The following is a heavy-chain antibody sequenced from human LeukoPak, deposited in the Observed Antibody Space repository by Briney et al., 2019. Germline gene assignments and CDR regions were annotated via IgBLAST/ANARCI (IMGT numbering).Heavy chain of an antibody. J-gene: IGHJ4*02. CDR1: GYTFTGYY. CDR2: INPISGGT. V-gene: IGHV1-2*02. Sequence: ASVKVSCKASGYTFTGYYMHWVRQAPGQGLEWLGWINPISGGTNYAQKFQGRVTLTRDTSISTAYMELRSLRSDDTAVCYCARDRPRGVITFGGVIVNWGQGTLVTVSS. D-gene: IGHD3-16*02. CDR3: ARDRPRGVITFGGVIVN.